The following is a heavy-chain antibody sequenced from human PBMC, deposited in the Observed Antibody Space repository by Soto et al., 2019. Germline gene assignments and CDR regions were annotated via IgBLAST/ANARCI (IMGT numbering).Heavy chain of an antibody. J-gene: IGHJ6*02. CDR2: IYXXXXXX. Sequence: XSLXISCKVSGXXFTSYWIGWVRQMXGKGXXXXGIIYXXXXXXXXXXXXXXXVTISADKSISTAYLQWSSLKASDTAMYYGARHADYDFWSGYNYYYYGMDVWGQGTTVTVS. CDR3: ARHADYDFWSGYNYYYYGMDV. V-gene: IGHV5-51*01. D-gene: IGHD3-3*01. CDR1: GXXFTSYW.